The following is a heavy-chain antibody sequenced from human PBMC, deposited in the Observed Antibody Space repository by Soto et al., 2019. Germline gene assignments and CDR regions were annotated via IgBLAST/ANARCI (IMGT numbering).Heavy chain of an antibody. V-gene: IGHV3-23*01. Sequence: PGGSLRLSCAASGFTFSSYAMSWVRQAPGKGLEWVSAISGSGGSTYYADSVKGRFTISRDNSKNTLYLQMNSLRAEDTAVYYCAKESPAARDYYYYYYMDVWGKGTTVTVSS. CDR2: ISGSGGST. CDR1: GFTFSSYA. CDR3: AKESPAARDYYYYYYMDV. D-gene: IGHD6-6*01. J-gene: IGHJ6*03.